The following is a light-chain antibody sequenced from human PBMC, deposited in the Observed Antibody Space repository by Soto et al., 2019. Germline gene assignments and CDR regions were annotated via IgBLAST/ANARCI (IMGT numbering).Light chain of an antibody. V-gene: IGKV3-20*01. Sequence: ETVLTQSPGNLCWSRGERATLSCRASQSVGTSYLAWFQQKPGQAPRLLIHGVSSRATGIPDRFSGSGSGTHFILTISRLEPDDFAVYYCQQYASSPRAFGQGTRLEIK. CDR1: QSVGTSY. CDR3: QQYASSPRA. J-gene: IGKJ5*01. CDR2: GVS.